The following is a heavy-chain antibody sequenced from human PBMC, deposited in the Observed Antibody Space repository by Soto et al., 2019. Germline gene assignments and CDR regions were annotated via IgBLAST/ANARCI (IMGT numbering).Heavy chain of an antibody. CDR3: ARESEDLTSNFDY. J-gene: IGHJ4*02. CDR1: GFSFSSYA. V-gene: IGHV3-21*06. Sequence: EGHFVESGGGLVKPGGSLKLSCEASGFSFSSYAMNWVRQAPGEGLEWVSSISSTTNYIYYGDSMKGRFTISRDNAKNSLYLEMNSLRAEDTAVYYCARESEDLTSNFDYWGQGTLVTVSS. CDR2: ISSTTNYI.